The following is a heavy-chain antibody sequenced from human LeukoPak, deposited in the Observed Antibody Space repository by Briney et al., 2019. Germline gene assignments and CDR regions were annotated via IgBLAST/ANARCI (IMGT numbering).Heavy chain of an antibody. CDR3: ARAQRLYYYDSSGPIGDAFDI. D-gene: IGHD3-22*01. J-gene: IGHJ3*02. CDR1: GYTFTSYY. V-gene: IGHV1-46*01. Sequence: ASVKVSCKASGYTFTSYYMHWVRQAPGQGLEWMGIINPSGGSTSYAQKFQGRVTITTDESTSTAFMELSRLRSDDTAVYYCARAQRLYYYDSSGPIGDAFDIWGQGTMVTASS. CDR2: INPSGGST.